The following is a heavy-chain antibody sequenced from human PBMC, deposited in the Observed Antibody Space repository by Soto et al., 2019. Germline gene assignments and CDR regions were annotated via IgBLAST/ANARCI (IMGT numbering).Heavy chain of an antibody. V-gene: IGHV4-59*01. Sequence: TLSLTCTFSGGSISSYYWSWIRQPPGKGLEWIGYIYYSGSTNYNPSLKSRVTISVDTSKNQFSLKLSSVTAADTAVYYCARGSSWTNYYFDYWGQGTLVTVSS. CDR1: GGSISSYY. CDR3: ARGSSWTNYYFDY. CDR2: IYYSGST. J-gene: IGHJ4*02. D-gene: IGHD6-13*01.